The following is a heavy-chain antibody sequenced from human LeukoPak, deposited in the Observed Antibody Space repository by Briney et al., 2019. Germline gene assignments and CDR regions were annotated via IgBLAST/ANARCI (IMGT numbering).Heavy chain of an antibody. J-gene: IGHJ4*02. V-gene: IGHV3-53*01. CDR2: IYSGGST. CDR1: GFTVSSNY. CDR3: ARGALQLWSRFDS. D-gene: IGHD5-18*01. Sequence: GGSLRLSCAASGFTVSSNYMSWVRQAPGKGLEWVSVIYSGGSTYYADPVKGRFTISRDNSKNTLYLQMNSLRAEDTAVYYCARGALQLWSRFDSWGQGTLVTVSS.